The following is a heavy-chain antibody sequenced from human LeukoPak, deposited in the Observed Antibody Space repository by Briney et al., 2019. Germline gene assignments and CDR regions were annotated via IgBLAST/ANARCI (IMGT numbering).Heavy chain of an antibody. Sequence: SETLSLTCTVSGGSISSSSHYWGWIRQPPGKGLEWIGSIYYSGNTYYNPSLKSRVTISVDTSKNHFSLEVSSVTAADTAVYSCARHENIVVVVAATGFDYWGQGTLVTVSS. CDR2: IYYSGNT. D-gene: IGHD2-15*01. CDR1: GGSISSSSHY. V-gene: IGHV4-39*01. J-gene: IGHJ4*02. CDR3: ARHENIVVVVAATGFDY.